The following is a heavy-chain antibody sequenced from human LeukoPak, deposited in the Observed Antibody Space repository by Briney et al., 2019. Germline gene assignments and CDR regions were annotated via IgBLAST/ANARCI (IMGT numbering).Heavy chain of an antibody. V-gene: IGHV1-2*02. CDR3: ASEAFCAGGSCYLHRVAS. Sequence: ASVKVSCKASGYTCTAYYIHWVRQAPGQGLEWMGWIDTNSGGTNYAQKFQGRVTITRDTSIGTAYMELSSLISDDTAVYYCASEAFCAGGSCYLHRVASWGPGTLVTVSS. CDR1: GYTCTAYY. J-gene: IGHJ4*02. D-gene: IGHD2-15*01. CDR2: IDTNSGGT.